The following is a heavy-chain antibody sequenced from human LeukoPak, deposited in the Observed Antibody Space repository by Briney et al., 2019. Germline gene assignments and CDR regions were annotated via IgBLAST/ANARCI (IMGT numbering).Heavy chain of an antibody. D-gene: IGHD4-17*01. Sequence: SETLSLTCAVYGGSFSGYYWSWIRQPPGKGLEWIGEINHSGSTNYNPSHKSRVTISVDTSKNQFSLKLTSVTAADTAVYYCARGRDYGDYVGDHWGQGTLVTVSS. CDR3: ARGRDYGDYVGDH. CDR1: GGSFSGYY. CDR2: INHSGST. J-gene: IGHJ4*02. V-gene: IGHV4-34*01.